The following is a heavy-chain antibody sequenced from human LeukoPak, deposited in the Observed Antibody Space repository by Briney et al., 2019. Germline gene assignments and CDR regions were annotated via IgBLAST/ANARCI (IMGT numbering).Heavy chain of an antibody. J-gene: IGHJ4*02. D-gene: IGHD2/OR15-2a*01. Sequence: SETLSLTCTVSGGSISSGGYYWGWIRQPPGKGLEWIATISHSGSTYFNPSLKSRVIVSIDTSKNQFSLNLTSVTAADTAVYYCAREHCAGGYCYFLDYWGQGTLVTVSS. CDR1: GGSISSGGYY. CDR2: ISHSGST. V-gene: IGHV4-39*07. CDR3: AREHCAGGYCYFLDY.